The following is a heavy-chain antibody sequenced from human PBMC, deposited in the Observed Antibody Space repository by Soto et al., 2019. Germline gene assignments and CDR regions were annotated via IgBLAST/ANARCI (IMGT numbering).Heavy chain of an antibody. V-gene: IGHV4-59*08. Sequence: SETLSLTCTVSGGSISDHYWSWIRQAPGKGLEWIGYIGYSGSTDYNPSLKSRVTISMDTSKAKFSLKLSSVTAADTAVYYCARHPIFGAVIAPDFDLWGQGALVTVSS. CDR3: ARHPIFGAVIAPDFDL. CDR1: GGSISDHY. D-gene: IGHD3-3*01. CDR2: IGYSGST. J-gene: IGHJ4*02.